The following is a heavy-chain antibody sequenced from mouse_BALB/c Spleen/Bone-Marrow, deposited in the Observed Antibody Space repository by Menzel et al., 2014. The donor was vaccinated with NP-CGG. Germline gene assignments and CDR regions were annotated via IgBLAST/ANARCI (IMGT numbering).Heavy chain of an antibody. CDR3: ARDYDYGFAY. V-gene: IGHV1S137*01. Sequence: VQLQESGAELVRPGVSVKISCRGSGYTFTDYAMHWVKQSHAKSLEWIGVISTYYGDASYNQKFKGKATMTVDKSFSTAYMELARLTSEDSAIYYCARDYDYGFAYWGQGTLVTVSA. CDR1: GYTFTDYA. CDR2: ISTYYGDA. J-gene: IGHJ3*01. D-gene: IGHD2-4*01.